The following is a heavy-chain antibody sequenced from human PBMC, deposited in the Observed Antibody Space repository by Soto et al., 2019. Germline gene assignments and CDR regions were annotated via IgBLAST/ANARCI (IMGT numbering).Heavy chain of an antibody. Sequence: ASVKVSCKASGYTFTGYYMHWVRQAPGQGLEWMGWINPNSGGTNYAQKFQGWVTMTRDTSISTAYMELSRLRSDDTAVYYCARDPRGHCLSPSGTPAINYGMNVCRQGTTVTVSS. J-gene: IGHJ6*02. CDR2: INPNSGGT. V-gene: IGHV1-2*04. CDR3: ARDPRGHCLSPSGTPAINYGMNV. CDR1: GYTFTGYY. D-gene: IGHD2-2*01.